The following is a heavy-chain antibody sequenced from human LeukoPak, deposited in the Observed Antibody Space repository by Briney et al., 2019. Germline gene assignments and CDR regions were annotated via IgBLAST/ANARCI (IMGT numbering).Heavy chain of an antibody. Sequence: GRSLRLSCAASGFTFSSYGMHWVRQAPGKGLEWVAVISYDGSNKYYADSVKGRFTISRDNSKNTLYLEMNSLRAEDTGIYYCAKDRSPGWFDPWGQGTLVTVSS. J-gene: IGHJ5*02. CDR2: ISYDGSNK. D-gene: IGHD2-8*02. CDR1: GFTFSSYG. V-gene: IGHV3-30*18. CDR3: AKDRSPGWFDP.